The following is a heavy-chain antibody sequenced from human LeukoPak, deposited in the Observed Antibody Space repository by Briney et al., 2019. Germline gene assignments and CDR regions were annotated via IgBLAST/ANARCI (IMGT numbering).Heavy chain of an antibody. J-gene: IGHJ4*02. CDR3: TTDPYCGGDCRDY. Sequence: SGGSLRLSCAASGFTFSNAWMSWVRQAPGEGLEWVGRIKSKTDGGTTDYAAPVKGRFTISRDDSKNTLYLQMNSLKTEDTAVYYCTTDPYCGGDCRDYWGQGTLVTVSS. CDR1: GFTFSNAW. CDR2: IKSKTDGGTT. V-gene: IGHV3-15*01. D-gene: IGHD2-21*02.